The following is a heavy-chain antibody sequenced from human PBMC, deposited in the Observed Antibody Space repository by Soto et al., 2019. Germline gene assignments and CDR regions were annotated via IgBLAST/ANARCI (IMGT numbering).Heavy chain of an antibody. CDR1: GFTFSTYA. CDR2: ISGSGGNT. CDR3: ARETAVAGGYYYYGMDV. V-gene: IGHV3-23*01. Sequence: GGSLRLSCAASGFTFSTYAMSWVRQAPGKGLEWVSAISGSGGNTYYTDSVKGRFTISRDNSKNTLYLQMNSLRAEDTAVYYCARETAVAGGYYYYGMDVWGQGTTVTVSS. J-gene: IGHJ6*02. D-gene: IGHD6-19*01.